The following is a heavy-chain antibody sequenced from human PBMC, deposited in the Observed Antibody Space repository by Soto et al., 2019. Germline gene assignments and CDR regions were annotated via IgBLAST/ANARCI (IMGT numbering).Heavy chain of an antibody. CDR2: IIPIFGTA. Sequence: SVKVSCKASGGTFSSYAISWVRQAPGQGLEWMGGIIPIFGTANYAQKFQGRVTITADESTSTAYMELSSLRSEDTAVYYCARFVRFLDGNMTPGDNMDVWGEAPTVTSPQ. J-gene: IGHJ6*04. CDR3: ARFVRFLDGNMTPGDNMDV. D-gene: IGHD3-3*01. CDR1: GGTFSSYA. V-gene: IGHV1-69*13.